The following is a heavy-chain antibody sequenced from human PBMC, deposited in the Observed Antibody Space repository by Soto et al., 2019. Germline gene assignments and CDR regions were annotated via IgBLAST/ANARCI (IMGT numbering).Heavy chain of an antibody. CDR3: ARGLRDRYYYYYYMDV. Sequence: SETLSLTCTVSGGSISSYYWSWIRQPPGKGLEWIGYIYYSGSTNYNPSLKSRVTISVDTSKNQFSLKLSSVTAADTAVYYCARGLRDRYYYYYYMDVWGKGTTVTVSS. V-gene: IGHV4-59*01. J-gene: IGHJ6*03. CDR2: IYYSGST. CDR1: GGSISSYY.